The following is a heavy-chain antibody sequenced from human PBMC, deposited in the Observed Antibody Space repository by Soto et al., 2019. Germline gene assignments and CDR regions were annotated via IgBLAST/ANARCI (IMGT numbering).Heavy chain of an antibody. J-gene: IGHJ6*02. CDR1: GFTFSSYG. CDR3: AKDLGRYDFWSGYFYQNGMDV. Sequence: GGSLRLSCAASGFTFSSYGMHWVRQAPGKGLEWVAVISYDGSNKYYADSVKGRFTISRDNSKNTLYLQMNSLRAEDTAVYYCAKDLGRYDFWSGYFYQNGMDVWGQGTTVTVSS. CDR2: ISYDGSNK. D-gene: IGHD3-3*01. V-gene: IGHV3-30*18.